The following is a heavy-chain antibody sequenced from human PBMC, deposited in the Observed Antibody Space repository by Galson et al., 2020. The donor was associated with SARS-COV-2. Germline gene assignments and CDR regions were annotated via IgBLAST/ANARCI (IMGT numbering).Heavy chain of an antibody. V-gene: IGHV3-30*03. CDR1: GFTFSSYG. D-gene: IGHD3-9*01. CDR3: ATERDILTGYYNVGGIDY. J-gene: IGHJ4*02. Sequence: GGSLRLSCAASGFTFSSYGMHWVRQAPGKGLEWVAVISYDGSNKYYADSVKGRFTISRDNSKNTLYLQMNSLRAEDTAVYYCATERDILTGYYNVGGIDYWVQGILVTVSS. CDR2: ISYDGSNK.